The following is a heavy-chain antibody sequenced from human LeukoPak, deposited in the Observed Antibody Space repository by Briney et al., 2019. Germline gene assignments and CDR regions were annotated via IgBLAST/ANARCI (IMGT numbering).Heavy chain of an antibody. V-gene: IGHV1-8*01. CDR2: MNPNSGNT. Sequence: ASVKVSCKASGYTFSSYDINWVRQATGQGLEWMGWMNPNSGNTGYAQKFQGRLNMTRNTSISTAYMELSSLRSEDTAVYYCARRVGSGWPVQHWGQGTLVAVSS. D-gene: IGHD6-19*01. CDR3: ARRVGSGWPVQH. CDR1: GYTFSSYD. J-gene: IGHJ1*01.